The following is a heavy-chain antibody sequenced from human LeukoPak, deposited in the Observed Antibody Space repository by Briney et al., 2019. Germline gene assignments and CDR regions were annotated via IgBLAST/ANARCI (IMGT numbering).Heavy chain of an antibody. CDR3: ARGQTSGITMVRGAFGY. CDR1: GGSFSGYY. CDR2: INHSGST. J-gene: IGHJ4*02. Sequence: SETLSLTCAVYGGSFSGYYWSWIRQPPGKGLEWTGEINHSGSTNYNPSLKSRVTISVDTSKNQFSLKLSSVTAADTAVYYCARGQTSGITMVRGAFGYWGQGTLVTVSS. D-gene: IGHD3-10*01. V-gene: IGHV4-34*01.